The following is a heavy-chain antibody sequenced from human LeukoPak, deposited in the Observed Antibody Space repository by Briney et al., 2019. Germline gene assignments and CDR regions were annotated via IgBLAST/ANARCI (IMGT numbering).Heavy chain of an antibody. CDR2: INHSGST. Sequence: SETLSLTCAVYGGSFSGYYWSWIRQPPGKGLEWIGEINHSGSTNYNPSLKSRVTISVDTSKNQFSLKLSSVTAADTAVYYCASFLAYYYDSSWNWFDPWGQGTLVTVSS. J-gene: IGHJ5*02. CDR1: GGSFSGYY. D-gene: IGHD3-22*01. CDR3: ASFLAYYYDSSWNWFDP. V-gene: IGHV4-34*01.